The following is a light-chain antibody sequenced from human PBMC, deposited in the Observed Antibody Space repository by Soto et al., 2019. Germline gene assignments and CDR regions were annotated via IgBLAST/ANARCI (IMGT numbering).Light chain of an antibody. CDR2: GAS. CDR3: QQYGGSPIT. Sequence: EIVLTQSPGTLSLSPGERATLSCRASQSVSSSYLAWYQQKPGQAPRLLIYGASSRATGIPDRFSGSGSGTDFTLTISRLEPEHFALYYCQQYGGSPITFGLGTRLEIK. CDR1: QSVSSSY. J-gene: IGKJ5*01. V-gene: IGKV3-20*01.